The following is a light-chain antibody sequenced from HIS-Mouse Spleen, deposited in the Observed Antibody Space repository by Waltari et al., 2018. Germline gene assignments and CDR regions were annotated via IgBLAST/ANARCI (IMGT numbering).Light chain of an antibody. J-gene: IGLJ2*01. V-gene: IGLV2-8*01. CDR2: EVS. CDR1: SDVGGYNY. Sequence: SDVGGYNYVSWYQQHPGKAPKLMIYEVSKRPSGVPDRFSGSKSGNTASLTVSGLQAEDEADYYCSSYAGSNIVVFGGGTKLTVL. CDR3: SSYAGSNIVV.